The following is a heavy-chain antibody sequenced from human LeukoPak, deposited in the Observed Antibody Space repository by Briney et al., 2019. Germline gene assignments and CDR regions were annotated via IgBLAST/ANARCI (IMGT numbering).Heavy chain of an antibody. CDR3: ARDPDGSGSYGSLYFDY. CDR2: IYYSGST. D-gene: IGHD3-10*01. V-gene: IGHV4-39*07. J-gene: IGHJ4*02. CDR1: GGSISSNYCY. Sequence: PSETLSLTCTVSGGSISSNYCYWGWIRQPPGKGLEWIENIYYSGSTYYNPSLKSRVTISVDTSKNQFSLKLSSVTAADTAVYYCARDPDGSGSYGSLYFDYWGQGTLVTVSS.